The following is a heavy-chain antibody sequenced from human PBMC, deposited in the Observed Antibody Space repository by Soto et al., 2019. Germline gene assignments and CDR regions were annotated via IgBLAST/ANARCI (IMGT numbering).Heavy chain of an antibody. CDR2: INAGNGDT. Sequence: ASVKVFCKTSGYTFSMHAIHWVRQAPGQGLEWMGWINAGNGDTKYSENFQDRVAITRDAYASAAYMEVRSLRSEDTAIYYCARDEGGWNSIEGGFVKFILDYWGQGSVVTVSS. CDR1: GYTFSMHA. CDR3: ARDEGGWNSIEGGFVKFILDY. D-gene: IGHD1-7*01. V-gene: IGHV1-3*01. J-gene: IGHJ4*02.